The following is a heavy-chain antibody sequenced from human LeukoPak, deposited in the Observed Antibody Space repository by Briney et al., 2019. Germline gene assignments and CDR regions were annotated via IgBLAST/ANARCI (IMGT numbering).Heavy chain of an antibody. J-gene: IGHJ3*02. CDR2: IIPILGIA. CDR1: GGAFSSYA. V-gene: IGHV1-69*04. D-gene: IGHD6-19*01. CDR3: ARVSSGWSGGAFDI. Sequence: ASVKVSCKASGGAFSSYAISWVRQAPGQGLEWMGRIIPILGIANYAQEFQGRVTITADKSTSTAYMELSSLRSEDTAVYYCARVSSGWSGGAFDIWGQGTMVTVSS.